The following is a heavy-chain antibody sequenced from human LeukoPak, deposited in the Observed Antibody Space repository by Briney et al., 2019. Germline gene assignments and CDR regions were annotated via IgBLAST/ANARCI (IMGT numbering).Heavy chain of an antibody. CDR3: AIGPRPYVAAPLDY. CDR1: GGTFSSYA. D-gene: IGHD6-13*01. CDR2: IIPILGIA. V-gene: IGHV1-69*04. Sequence: SVKVSCKASGGTFSSYAISWVRQAPGQGLEWMGRIIPILGIANYAQKFQGRVTITADKSTSTAYMELSSLRSEDTAVYYCAIGPRPYVAAPLDYWGQGTLVTVSS. J-gene: IGHJ4*02.